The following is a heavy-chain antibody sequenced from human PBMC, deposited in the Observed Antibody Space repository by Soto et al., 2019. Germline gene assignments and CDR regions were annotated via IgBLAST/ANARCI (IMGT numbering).Heavy chain of an antibody. D-gene: IGHD1-26*01. CDR2: IYSGGDK. CDR1: GFSVSRAY. Sequence: EVQVVESGGDLVQPGGSLRLSCAASGFSVSRAYRNWVRQAPGKGLEWVSVIYSGGDKYYADSVKGRFTISRDNSKNLVSLQMTSLRTEDTAVYYCAGDPGDRNGMIVWGQGTTVTVSS. J-gene: IGHJ6*02. V-gene: IGHV3-66*01. CDR3: AGDPGDRNGMIV.